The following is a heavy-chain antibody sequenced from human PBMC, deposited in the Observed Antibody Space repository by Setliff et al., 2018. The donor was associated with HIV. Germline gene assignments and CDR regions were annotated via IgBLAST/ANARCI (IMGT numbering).Heavy chain of an antibody. CDR3: ARALGTYYYGSGSYYNSYYFDY. J-gene: IGHJ4*02. Sequence: PSETLSLTCTVSGGSISSYYWSWIRQPPGKGLEWIGYIYYSGSTNYNPSLKSRVTISVDTSKNQFSLKLSSVTAADTAVYYCARALGTYYYGSGSYYNSYYFDYWGQGTLVTVSS. V-gene: IGHV4-59*01. D-gene: IGHD3-10*01. CDR2: IYYSGST. CDR1: GGSISSYY.